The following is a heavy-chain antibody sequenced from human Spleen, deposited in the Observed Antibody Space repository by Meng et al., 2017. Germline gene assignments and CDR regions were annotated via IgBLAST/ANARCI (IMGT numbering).Heavy chain of an antibody. V-gene: IGHV3-23*01. CDR3: ARDYALSRGYDSSGYYPN. D-gene: IGHD3-22*01. J-gene: IGHJ4*02. CDR1: GFTFSSSW. Sequence: GGSLRLSCAASGFTFSSSWMSWVRQAPGKGLDWVSAISGSGDSTYYADSGKGRFTISRDNSKNTLHLQMNSLRAEDTAVYYCARDYALSRGYDSSGYYPNWGQGTLVTVSS. CDR2: ISGSGDST.